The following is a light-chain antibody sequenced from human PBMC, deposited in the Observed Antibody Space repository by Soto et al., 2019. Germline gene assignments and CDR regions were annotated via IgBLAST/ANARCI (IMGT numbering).Light chain of an antibody. J-gene: IGKJ5*01. CDR2: DAY. CDR1: QSFRGL. Sequence: EVVLTQSPVTLPLSPGERATLSCRASQSFRGLLAWYQQKPGQAPRLLIYDAYNRATGIPPRFSGSGSGTDFTLTISSLEPEDSAVYYCQQRHIWPITFGQGTRLEIK. V-gene: IGKV3-11*01. CDR3: QQRHIWPIT.